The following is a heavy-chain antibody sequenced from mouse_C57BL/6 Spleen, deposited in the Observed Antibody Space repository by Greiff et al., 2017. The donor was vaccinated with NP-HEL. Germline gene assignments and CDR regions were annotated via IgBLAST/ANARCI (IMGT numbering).Heavy chain of an antibody. CDR2: IDPENGDT. V-gene: IGHV14-4*01. CDR1: GFNIKDDY. D-gene: IGHD1-1*01. CDR3: TTLPFPTVAY. Sequence: EVQLQQSGAELVRPGASVKLSCTASGFNIKDDYMHWVKQRPEQGLEWIGWIDPENGDTEYASKFQGKATITADTSSNTAYLQLSSLTSEDTAVYYCTTLPFPTVAYWGQGTLVTVSA. J-gene: IGHJ3*01.